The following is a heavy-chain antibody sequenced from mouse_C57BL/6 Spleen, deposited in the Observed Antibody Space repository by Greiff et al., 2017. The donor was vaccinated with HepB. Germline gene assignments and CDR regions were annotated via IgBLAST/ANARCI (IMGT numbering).Heavy chain of an antibody. CDR3: ARHPKGYFDY. CDR1: GFTFSSYG. V-gene: IGHV5-6*01. CDR2: ISSGGSYT. J-gene: IGHJ2*01. Sequence: EVKLQESGGDLVKPGGSLKLSCAASGFTFSSYGMSWVRQTPDKRLEWVATISSGGSYTYYPDSVKGRFTISRDNAKNTLYLQMSSLKSEDTAMYYCARHPKGYFDYWGQGTTLTVSS.